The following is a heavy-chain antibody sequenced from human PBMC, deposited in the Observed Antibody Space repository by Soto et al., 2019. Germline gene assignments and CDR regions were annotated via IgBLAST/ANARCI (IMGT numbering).Heavy chain of an antibody. J-gene: IGHJ6*04. CDR1: GYTFTNFG. CDR2: IGAYNGNT. D-gene: IGHD2-15*01. V-gene: IGHV1-18*01. CDR3: ARELYCSGGSCYFPQGGYYYYGMDV. Sequence: ASVKVSCKASGYTFTNFGISWVRQAPGQGLEWMGWIGAYNGNTNYAQKFQGRVTITADKSTSTAYMEVRSLRFEDTAVYYCARELYCSGGSCYFPQGGYYYYGMDVWGKGTTVTLSS.